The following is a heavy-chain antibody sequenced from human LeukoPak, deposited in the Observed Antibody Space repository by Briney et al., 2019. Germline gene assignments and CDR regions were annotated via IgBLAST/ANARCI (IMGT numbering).Heavy chain of an antibody. D-gene: IGHD3-10*01. Sequence: PGRSLRPSCAASGFTFSSYGMHWVRQAPGKGLEWVAVISYDGSNKYYADSVKGRFTISRDNSKNTLYLQMNSLRAEDTAVYYCAKVRMVRGVIRRFPFDYWGQGTLVTVSS. V-gene: IGHV3-30*18. CDR2: ISYDGSNK. CDR3: AKVRMVRGVIRRFPFDY. CDR1: GFTFSSYG. J-gene: IGHJ4*02.